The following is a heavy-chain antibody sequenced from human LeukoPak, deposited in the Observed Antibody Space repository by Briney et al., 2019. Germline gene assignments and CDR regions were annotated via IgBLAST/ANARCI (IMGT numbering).Heavy chain of an antibody. D-gene: IGHD6-13*01. CDR3: AKDPALSTAAASRFDP. Sequence: GGPLRLSCAASGFPFSSYAMSWVRQAPGKGREWVSAISGSGGSTYYADSVKGRFTISRDNSKNTLYLQMNSLRAEDTAVYYCAKDPALSTAAASRFDPWGQGTLVTVSS. CDR1: GFPFSSYA. J-gene: IGHJ5*02. V-gene: IGHV3-23*01. CDR2: ISGSGGST.